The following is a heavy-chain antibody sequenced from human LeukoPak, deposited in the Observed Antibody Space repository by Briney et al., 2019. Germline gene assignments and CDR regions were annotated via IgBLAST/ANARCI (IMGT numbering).Heavy chain of an antibody. J-gene: IGHJ3*01. Sequence: RRSLRLSCAASAFTFTDYTMNWVRHAPGKGLEWVSGISGSGGNTYYADSVKGRFTISRDNSKNTLYLQMNSLRAEDAALYYCANEYSKGDVWGQGTMVTVSS. V-gene: IGHV3-23*01. CDR1: AFTFTDYT. CDR2: ISGSGGNT. CDR3: ANEYSKGDV. D-gene: IGHD4-11*01.